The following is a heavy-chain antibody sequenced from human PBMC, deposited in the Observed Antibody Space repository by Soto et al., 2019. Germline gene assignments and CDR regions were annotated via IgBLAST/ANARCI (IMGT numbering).Heavy chain of an antibody. Sequence: DLEWIGNIYYSGSTYYNPSLKSRVTISVDTSKNQFSLKLSSVTAADTAVYYCARADCSGGSCYSIARWFDPWGQGTLVTVSS. V-gene: IGHV4-31*02. CDR3: ARADCSGGSCYSIARWFDP. CDR2: IYYSGST. J-gene: IGHJ5*02. D-gene: IGHD2-15*01.